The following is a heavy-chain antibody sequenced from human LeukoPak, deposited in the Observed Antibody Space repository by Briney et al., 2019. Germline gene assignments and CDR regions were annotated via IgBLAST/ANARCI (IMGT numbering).Heavy chain of an antibody. Sequence: GASVKVSCKASGYTFTNYYMQWVRQAPGQGLEWIGIINPSPGSTTYAQKFQGRVTMTRDTSTSTVYMELSSPRSEDTAVYYCARGGLLQKYNCFDPWGQGTLVTVSS. J-gene: IGHJ5*02. V-gene: IGHV1-46*01. CDR1: GYTFTNYY. CDR3: ARGGLLQKYNCFDP. D-gene: IGHD3-10*01. CDR2: INPSPGST.